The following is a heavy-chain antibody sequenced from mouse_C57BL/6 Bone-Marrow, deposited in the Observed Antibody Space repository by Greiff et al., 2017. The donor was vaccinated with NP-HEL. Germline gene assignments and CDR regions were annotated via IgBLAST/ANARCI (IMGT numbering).Heavy chain of an antibody. CDR1: GYTFTDYY. CDR3: ARSAGITTVVAPAMDY. CDR2: IFPGSGST. V-gene: IGHV1-75*01. Sequence: VQLKESGPELVKPGASVKISCKASGYTFTDYYINWVKQRPGQGLEWIGWIFPGSGSTYYNEKFKGKATLTVDKSSSTAYMLLSSLTSEDSAVYFCARSAGITTVVAPAMDYWGQGTSVTVSS. J-gene: IGHJ4*01. D-gene: IGHD1-1*01.